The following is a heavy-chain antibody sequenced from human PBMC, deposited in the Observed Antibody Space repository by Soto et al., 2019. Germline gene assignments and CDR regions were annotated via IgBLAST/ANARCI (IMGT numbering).Heavy chain of an antibody. CDR1: GFTFSSYG. V-gene: IGHV3-33*01. J-gene: IGHJ5*02. D-gene: IGHD1-1*01. CDR3: ARDVGPGTTSWFDP. CDR2: IWYDGSNK. Sequence: GGSLRLSCAASGFTFSSYGMHWVRQAPGKGLEWVAVIWYDGSNKYYADSVKGRFTISRDNSKNTLYLQMNSLRAEDTAVYYCARDVGPGTTSWFDPWGQGTLVTVSS.